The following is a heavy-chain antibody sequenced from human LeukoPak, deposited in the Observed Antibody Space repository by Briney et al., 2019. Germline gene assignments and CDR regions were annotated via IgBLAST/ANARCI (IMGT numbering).Heavy chain of an antibody. D-gene: IGHD2-2*01. CDR3: AKGGYCSSTSCYVGWFDP. V-gene: IGHV3-23*01. CDR2: ISGGGGST. J-gene: IGHJ5*02. Sequence: GGSLRLSCAASGFTFSNYVMSWVRQAPGKGLEWVSVISGGGGSTYYADSVKGRFTISRDNSKNTLFLQMNSLRAEDTAVYYCAKGGYCSSTSCYVGWFDPWGQGTMVTVSS. CDR1: GFTFSNYV.